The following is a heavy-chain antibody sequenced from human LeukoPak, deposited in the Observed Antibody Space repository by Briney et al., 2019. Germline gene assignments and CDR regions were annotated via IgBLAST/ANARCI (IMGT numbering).Heavy chain of an antibody. CDR3: ARQNWNYFQHPEEFDY. V-gene: IGHV4-4*07. CDR2: IYSSGTT. CDR1: GGSISSYY. J-gene: IGHJ4*02. D-gene: IGHD3-10*01. Sequence: SETLSLTCTVSGGSISSYYWNWIRQPAGKGLEWIGRIYSSGTTSYNSSLKSRVTMSVDTSKNQFSLKLSSVTAADTAVYYCARQNWNYFQHPEEFDYWGQGTLVTVSS.